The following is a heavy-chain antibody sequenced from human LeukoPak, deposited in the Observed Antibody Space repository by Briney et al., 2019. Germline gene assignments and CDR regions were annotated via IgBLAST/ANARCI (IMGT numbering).Heavy chain of an antibody. D-gene: IGHD3-22*01. J-gene: IGHJ3*02. CDR3: ARDGGYYDSSGYFGCAFDI. CDR2: IYYSGST. V-gene: IGHV4-59*11. Sequence: SETLSLTCTVSGGSISSHYWSWIRQPPGKGLEWIGYIYYSGSTNYNPSLKSRVTISVDTSKNQFSLKLSSVTAADTAVYYCARDGGYYDSSGYFGCAFDIWGQGTMVTVSS. CDR1: GGSISSHY.